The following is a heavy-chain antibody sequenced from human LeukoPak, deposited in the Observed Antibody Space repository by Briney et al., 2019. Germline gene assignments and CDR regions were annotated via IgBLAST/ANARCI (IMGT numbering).Heavy chain of an antibody. V-gene: IGHV3-7*03. Sequence: GGSLRLSCTASGFTSNKYWMTWVRQAPGKGLEWVANIKHDGSEKYFLDSVKGRFDISRDNAKNSLYLQLNSLRADDTAVYYCARDGALAGYGDAFDIWGQGTLVTVSS. CDR3: ARDGALAGYGDAFDI. D-gene: IGHD6-19*01. CDR2: IKHDGSEK. CDR1: GFTSNKYW. J-gene: IGHJ3*02.